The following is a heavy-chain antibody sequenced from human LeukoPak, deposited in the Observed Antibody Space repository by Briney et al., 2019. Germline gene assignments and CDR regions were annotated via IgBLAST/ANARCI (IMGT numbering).Heavy chain of an antibody. D-gene: IGHD3-10*01. J-gene: IGHJ4*02. CDR2: INHSGST. CDR3: ARERASRARPGYIDY. CDR1: GGSFSGYY. V-gene: IGHV4-34*01. Sequence: PSETLSLTCAVYGGSFSGYYWSWIRQPPGKGLEWIGEINHSGSTNYNPSLKRRVTISVDTSKNQFSLKLSSVTAADTAVYYCARERASRARPGYIDYWGQGTLVTVSS.